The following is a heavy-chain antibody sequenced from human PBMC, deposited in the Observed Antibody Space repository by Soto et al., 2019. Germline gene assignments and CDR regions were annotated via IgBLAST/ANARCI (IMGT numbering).Heavy chain of an antibody. Sequence: PGGSLRLSCVASGFTFSTYAMSWVRQAPGKGLEWVSAMSGSGGSTYYTHSVQGRFTISRDNSKTTLYLQMNSLRAEDTAIYYCAKDLSQGLAAHYYYYGMDVWGQGTTVTVS. J-gene: IGHJ6*02. CDR3: AKDLSQGLAAHYYYYGMDV. D-gene: IGHD6-19*01. V-gene: IGHV3-23*01. CDR1: GFTFSTYA. CDR2: MSGSGGST.